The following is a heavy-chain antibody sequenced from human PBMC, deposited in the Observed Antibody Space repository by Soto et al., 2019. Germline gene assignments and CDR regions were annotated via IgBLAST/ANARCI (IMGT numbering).Heavy chain of an antibody. CDR3: ARDKNGDYDYYYYGMDV. CDR2: IYYSGST. J-gene: IGHJ6*02. V-gene: IGHV4-31*03. Sequence: SETLSLTCTVSGGSISSGGYYWSWIRQHPGKGMEWIGYIYYSGSTYYNPYLKSRVTISVDTSKNQFSLKLSSVTAADTAVYYCARDKNGDYDYYYYGMDVWGQGTTVTVSS. D-gene: IGHD4-17*01. CDR1: GGSISSGGYY.